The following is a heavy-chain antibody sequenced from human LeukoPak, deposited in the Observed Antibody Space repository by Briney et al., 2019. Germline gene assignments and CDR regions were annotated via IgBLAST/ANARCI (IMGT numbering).Heavy chain of an antibody. V-gene: IGHV1-8*01. CDR3: ARGLVAAADY. D-gene: IGHD6-13*01. CDR2: MNPNSGNT. Sequence: GASVKVSCKASGYTFTGYDINWVRQATGQGLQWMGWMNPNSGNTGYAQKFQGRVTMTRSTSISTAYMELSSLRSEDTAVYYCARGLVAAADYWGQGTLVTVSS. J-gene: IGHJ4*02. CDR1: GYTFTGYD.